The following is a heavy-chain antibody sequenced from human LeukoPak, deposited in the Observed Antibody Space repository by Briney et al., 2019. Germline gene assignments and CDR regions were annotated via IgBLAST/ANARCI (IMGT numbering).Heavy chain of an antibody. J-gene: IGHJ5*02. V-gene: IGHV4-34*01. Sequence: SETLSLTCAVYGGSFSGYYWSWIRQPPGKGLEWIGEINHSGSTNYNPSLKNRVTISVDTSKNQFSLKLSSVTAADTAVYYCARKSGGRLLWFGVARRTNWFDPWGQGTLVTVSS. CDR1: GGSFSGYY. CDR2: INHSGST. D-gene: IGHD3-10*01. CDR3: ARKSGGRLLWFGVARRTNWFDP.